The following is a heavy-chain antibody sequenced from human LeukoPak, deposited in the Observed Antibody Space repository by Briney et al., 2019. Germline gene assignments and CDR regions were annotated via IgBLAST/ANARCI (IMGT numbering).Heavy chain of an antibody. CDR3: AWGGISGALDY. CDR1: GYTFTSYY. CDR2: INPSGGST. D-gene: IGHD3-10*01. Sequence: ASVKVSCKASGYTFTSYYMHWVRQAPGQGLEWMGIINPSGGSTSYAQKFQGRVTMTEDTSTDTAYMELSSLRSEDTAVYYCAWGGISGALDYWGQGTLVTVSS. J-gene: IGHJ4*02. V-gene: IGHV1-46*03.